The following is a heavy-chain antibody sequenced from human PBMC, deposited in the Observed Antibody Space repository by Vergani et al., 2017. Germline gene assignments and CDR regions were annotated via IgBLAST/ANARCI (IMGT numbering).Heavy chain of an antibody. CDR3: ARDVQDSSGWYQMGDWFDP. D-gene: IGHD6-19*01. Sequence: QVQLQESGPGLVKPSETLSLTCTVSGGSISSYYWSWIRQPPGKGLEWIGYIYYSGSTNYNPSLKSRVTISVDTSKNQFSLKLSSVTAADTAVYYCARDVQDSSGWYQMGDWFDPWGQGTLVTVSS. CDR2: IYYSGST. V-gene: IGHV4-59*12. CDR1: GGSISSYY. J-gene: IGHJ5*02.